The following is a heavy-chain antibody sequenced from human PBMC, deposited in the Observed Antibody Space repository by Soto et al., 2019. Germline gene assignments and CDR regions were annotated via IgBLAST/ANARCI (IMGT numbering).Heavy chain of an antibody. CDR2: IFSSGST. CDR1: GGSVSSGTYY. CDR3: ARELGYYELPGWFDP. V-gene: IGHV4-61*01. D-gene: IGHD3-22*01. Sequence: QVQLQESGPGLVKPSETLSLTCTVSGGSVSSGTYYWNWIRQSPGKGLQWIGYIFSSGSTTYNPSLKSRVTMSVDTSKNQFSLKLSSVTAADTAVYYCARELGYYELPGWFDPWGQGTLVTVSS. J-gene: IGHJ5*02.